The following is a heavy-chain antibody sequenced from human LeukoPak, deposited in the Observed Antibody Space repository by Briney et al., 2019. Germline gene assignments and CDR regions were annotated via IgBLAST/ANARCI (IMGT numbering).Heavy chain of an antibody. CDR1: GYTFTGYY. Sequence: ASVKVSCKASGYTFTGYYMHWVRQAPGQGLEWMGWINPNSGGTSYAQKFQGRVTMTRDTSISTAYMELSRLRSDDTAVYYCAREDTMVRGVIQGFDYWGQGTLVTVSS. D-gene: IGHD3-10*01. CDR2: INPNSGGT. CDR3: AREDTMVRGVIQGFDY. J-gene: IGHJ4*02. V-gene: IGHV1-2*02.